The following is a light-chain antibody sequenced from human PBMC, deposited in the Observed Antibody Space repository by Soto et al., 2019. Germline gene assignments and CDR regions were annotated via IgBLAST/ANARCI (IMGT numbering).Light chain of an antibody. V-gene: IGKV3-20*01. J-gene: IGKJ4*01. CDR3: QQYGGLPLT. CDR1: QSVSSNN. CDR2: GAS. Sequence: EIVLTQSPGTLSLSPGERVTLSCRASQSVSSNNLAWYLQKPGQAPRLLIFGASSRATDIPDRFSGSGSGTDFTLTISRLEPEDVAVYYCQQYGGLPLTFGGGTKVEIK.